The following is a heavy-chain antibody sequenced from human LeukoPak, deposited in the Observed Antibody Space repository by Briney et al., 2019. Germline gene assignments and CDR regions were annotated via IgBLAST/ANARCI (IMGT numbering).Heavy chain of an antibody. Sequence: ASVKVSCKVSGYTLTELSMHWVRQAPGQGLEWMGRIIPILGIANYAQKFQGRVTITADKSTSTAYMELSSLRSEDTAVYYCARVSGTKSGYDFPFDYWGQGTLVTVSS. V-gene: IGHV1-69*04. CDR1: GYTLTELS. D-gene: IGHD5-12*01. CDR2: IIPILGIA. J-gene: IGHJ4*02. CDR3: ARVSGTKSGYDFPFDY.